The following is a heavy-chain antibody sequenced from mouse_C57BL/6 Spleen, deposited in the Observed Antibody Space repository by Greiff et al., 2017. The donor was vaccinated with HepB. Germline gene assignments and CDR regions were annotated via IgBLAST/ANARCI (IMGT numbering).Heavy chain of an antibody. CDR2: IYPGDGDT. Sequence: QVQLQQSGPELVKPGASVKISCKASGYAFSSSWMNWVKQRPGKGLEWIGRIYPGDGDTNYNGKFKGKATLTADKSSSTAYMQLSSLTSEDSAVYFCARGEPPFDYWGQGTTLTVSS. CDR1: GYAFSSSW. CDR3: ARGEPPFDY. V-gene: IGHV1-82*01. J-gene: IGHJ2*01.